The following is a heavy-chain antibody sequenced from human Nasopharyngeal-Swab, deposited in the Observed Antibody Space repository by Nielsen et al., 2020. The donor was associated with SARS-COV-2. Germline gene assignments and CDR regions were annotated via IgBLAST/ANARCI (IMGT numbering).Heavy chain of an antibody. D-gene: IGHD6-13*01. Sequence: GGSLRLSCKGSGYSFTSYWIGWVRQMPGKGLEWMGIIYPGDSDTRYSPSFQGQVTISADKSISTAYLQWSSLKASDTATYYCARAASDTSSCYLWGQGTLVTVSS. CDR1: GYSFTSYW. J-gene: IGHJ4*02. CDR2: IYPGDSDT. CDR3: ARAASDTSSCYL. V-gene: IGHV5-51*01.